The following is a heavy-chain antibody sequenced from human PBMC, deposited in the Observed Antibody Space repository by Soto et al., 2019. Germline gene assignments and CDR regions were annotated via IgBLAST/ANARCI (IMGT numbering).Heavy chain of an antibody. CDR2: IYYSGST. V-gene: IGHV4-59*08. J-gene: IGHJ6*03. CDR1: GGSISSYY. CDR3: ARLQLGRGYYYYMDV. Sequence: SETLSLTCTVSGGSISSYYWSWIRQPPGKGLEWIGYIYYSGSTNYNPSLKSRVTISVDTSKNQFSLKLSSVTAADTAVYYCARLQLGRGYYYYMDVWGKGTTVTVSS. D-gene: IGHD1-1*01.